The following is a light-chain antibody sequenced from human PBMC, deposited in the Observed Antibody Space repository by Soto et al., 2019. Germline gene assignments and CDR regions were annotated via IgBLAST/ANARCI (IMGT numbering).Light chain of an antibody. J-gene: IGKJ1*01. Sequence: EIVLTQSPGTLSLSPGETATLSCRASQSVSSTYVAWIQQKPGQAPRLLIYGASKRATGIPDRFSGSGSGTDFTLTISRLEPEDFAVYYCHQYGSSPWTFGQGTKVEIK. CDR2: GAS. V-gene: IGKV3-20*01. CDR3: HQYGSSPWT. CDR1: QSVSSTY.